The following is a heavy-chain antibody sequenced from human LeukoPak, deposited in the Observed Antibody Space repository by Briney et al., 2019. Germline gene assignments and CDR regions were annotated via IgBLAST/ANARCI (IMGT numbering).Heavy chain of an antibody. CDR1: GDSISSSLYY. J-gene: IGHJ3*02. V-gene: IGHV4-39*07. CDR3: ARVIRGTNAFDI. Sequence: NPSETLSLTCTVSGDSISSSLYYWAWIRQPPGKGLEWIGSIYYSGSTYYNPSLMSRVTISVDTSKNQFSLKLSSVTAADTAVYYCARVIRGTNAFDIWGQGTMVTVSS. D-gene: IGHD3-10*01. CDR2: IYYSGST.